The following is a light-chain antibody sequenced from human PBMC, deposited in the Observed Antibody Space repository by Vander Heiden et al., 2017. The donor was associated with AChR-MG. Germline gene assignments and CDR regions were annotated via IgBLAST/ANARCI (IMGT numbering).Light chain of an antibody. J-gene: IGLJ3*02. V-gene: IGLV3-25*03. CDR1: ALPKQY. CDR2: KDS. CDR3: QSADSSGTYEV. Sequence: SYELTQPPSVSVSPGQTVRITCSGDALPKQYAYWYQQKPGQAPVLVIYKDSERPSGIPERFSGSSSGTTGTLTISGVQAEDEADYYCQSADSSGTYEVFGGGTKLTVL.